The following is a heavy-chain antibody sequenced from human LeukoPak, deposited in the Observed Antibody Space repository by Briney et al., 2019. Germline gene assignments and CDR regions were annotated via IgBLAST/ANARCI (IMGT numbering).Heavy chain of an antibody. CDR1: GITFRSYW. Sequence: SGGSLRLSCAATGITFRSYWMFWVRQAPGKGLVWVSHTNSDGSSTNYADSVKGRFTISRDNSKNTLYLQMNSLRAEDTAVYYCARDSCGGDCYPYTFDYWGQGTLVTVSS. V-gene: IGHV3-74*01. CDR3: ARDSCGGDCYPYTFDY. CDR2: TNSDGSST. D-gene: IGHD2-21*02. J-gene: IGHJ4*02.